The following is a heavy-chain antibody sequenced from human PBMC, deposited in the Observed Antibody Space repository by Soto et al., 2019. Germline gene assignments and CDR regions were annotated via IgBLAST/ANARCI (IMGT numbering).Heavy chain of an antibody. CDR1: GFTFRSFG. CDR3: AKDVGQQLVLNYGMDV. CDR2: VSYDGNHK. V-gene: IGHV3-30*18. J-gene: IGHJ6*02. D-gene: IGHD6-13*01. Sequence: QVQLVESGGGVIQPGTSLSLSCASSGFTFRSFGMYWVRQAPGKGLEWVAVVSYDGNHKYYADSVKGRFTVSRDNAKNMQYLQMNSLRGEDTAVYYCAKDVGQQLVLNYGMDVWGQGTTVTVSS.